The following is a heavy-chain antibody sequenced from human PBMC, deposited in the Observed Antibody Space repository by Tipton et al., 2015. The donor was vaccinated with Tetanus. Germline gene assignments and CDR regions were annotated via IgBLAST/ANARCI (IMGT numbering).Heavy chain of an antibody. CDR2: IKPDGSGK. CDR1: GFSFRSYW. CDR3: ARYVATCTIGY. V-gene: IGHV3-7*01. J-gene: IGHJ4*02. Sequence: SLRLSCAASGFSFRSYWMSWVRQVPGKGLEWVGNIKPDGSGKYYVDSVKGRFTISRDNAKNSLYLQMNSLRPEDTAVYYCARYVATCTIGYWGQGSLVTVSS. D-gene: IGHD2-2*01.